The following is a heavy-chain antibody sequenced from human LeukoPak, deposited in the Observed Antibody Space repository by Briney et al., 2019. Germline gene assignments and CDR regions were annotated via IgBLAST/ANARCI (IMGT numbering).Heavy chain of an antibody. Sequence: SETLSLTCTVSGGSVSSATYYWAWIRQPPGKGLEWIGSIYYSGSTYYNPSLESPVTISVDTSKNQFSLKLSSVTAADTAVYHCARHGHHGNYDFWGQGPLVTVSS. CDR3: ARHGHHGNYDF. V-gene: IGHV4-39*01. CDR1: GGSVSSATYY. D-gene: IGHD4-11*01. J-gene: IGHJ4*02. CDR2: IYYSGST.